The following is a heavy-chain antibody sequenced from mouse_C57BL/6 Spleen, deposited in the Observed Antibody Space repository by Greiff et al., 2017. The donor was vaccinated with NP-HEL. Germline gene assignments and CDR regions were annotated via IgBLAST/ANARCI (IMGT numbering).Heavy chain of an antibody. D-gene: IGHD2-2*01. CDR2: IDPENGDT. CDR1: GFNIQDDY. J-gene: IGHJ4*01. Sequence: VQLQQSGAELVRPGASVKLSCTASGFNIQDDYMHWVKQRPEQGLEWIGWIDPENGDTEYASKFQGKATITADTSSNTAYLQLSSLTSEDTAVYYCTTGYDGYYYAMDYWGQGTSVTVSS. V-gene: IGHV14-4*01. CDR3: TTGYDGYYYAMDY.